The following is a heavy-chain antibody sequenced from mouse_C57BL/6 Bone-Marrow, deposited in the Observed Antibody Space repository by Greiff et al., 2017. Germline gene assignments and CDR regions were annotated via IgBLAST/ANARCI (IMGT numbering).Heavy chain of an antibody. V-gene: IGHV1-64*01. CDR3: ARGGDGSSPWFAY. CDR1: GYTFTSYW. CDR2: IHPNSGST. D-gene: IGHD1-1*01. Sequence: QVQLQQPGAELVKPGASVKLSCKASGYTFTSYWMHWVKQRPGQGLEWIGMIHPNSGSTNYNEKFKSKAKLTVDKSSSTAYMQLSSLTSEDSAVYYCARGGDGSSPWFAYWGQGTLVTVSA. J-gene: IGHJ3*01.